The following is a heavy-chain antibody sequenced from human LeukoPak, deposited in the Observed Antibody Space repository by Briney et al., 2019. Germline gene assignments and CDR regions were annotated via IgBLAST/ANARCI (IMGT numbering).Heavy chain of an antibody. CDR3: AKEGYSRGYYSYYYMDV. J-gene: IGHJ6*03. V-gene: IGHV3-30*18. D-gene: IGHD6-13*01. Sequence: GGSLRLSCAASGFTFSSYGMHWVRQAPGKGLEWVAVISYDGSNKYYADSVKGQFTISRYNSKNTLYVQMNSLRAEDTAVYYCAKEGYSRGYYSYYYMDVWGKGTTVTVSS. CDR2: ISYDGSNK. CDR1: GFTFSSYG.